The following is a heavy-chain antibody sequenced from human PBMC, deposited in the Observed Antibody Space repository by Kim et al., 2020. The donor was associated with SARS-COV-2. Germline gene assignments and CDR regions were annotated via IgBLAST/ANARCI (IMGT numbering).Heavy chain of an antibody. D-gene: IGHD3-9*01. CDR2: IYSGSSV. CDR1: GFIVSGNY. V-gene: IGHV3-53*01. Sequence: GGSLRLSCAASGFIVSGNYMSWVRQAPGKGLEWVSVIYSGSSVHYADSVKGRFTVSRDNSNNTLVLQMNSLRAEDSAVYYCGCRSFGLQEVPGLYGMDVWGQGTTVTVSS. J-gene: IGHJ6*02. CDR3: GCRSFGLQEVPGLYGMDV.